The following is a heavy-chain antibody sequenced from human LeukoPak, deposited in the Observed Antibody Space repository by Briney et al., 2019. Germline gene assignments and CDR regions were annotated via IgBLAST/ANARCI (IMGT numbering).Heavy chain of an antibody. V-gene: IGHV1-18*01. Sequence: ASVKVSCKASGYTFTSYGISWVRQAPGQGLEWMGWISAYNGNTNYAQKLQGRVTMTTDTSTSTAYMELRSLRSDDTAVYYCAREGPWYDSSGYYYPPRYYSDYWGQGTLVTVSS. CDR1: GYTFTSYG. CDR3: AREGPWYDSSGYYYPPRYYSDY. D-gene: IGHD3-22*01. CDR2: ISAYNGNT. J-gene: IGHJ4*02.